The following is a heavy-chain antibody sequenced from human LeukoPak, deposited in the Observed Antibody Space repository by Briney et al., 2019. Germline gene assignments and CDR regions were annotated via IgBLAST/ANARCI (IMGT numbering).Heavy chain of an antibody. Sequence: ASVKVSCKVSGYALTELSMHWVRQAPGKGLEWMGGFDPEDGETIYAQKFQGRVTMTEDTSTDTAYMELSSLRSEDTAVYYCARDSPHIVVVPAEGYYYMDVWGKGTTVTVSS. CDR3: ARDSPHIVVVPAEGYYYMDV. J-gene: IGHJ6*03. D-gene: IGHD2-2*01. V-gene: IGHV1-24*01. CDR2: FDPEDGET. CDR1: GYALTELS.